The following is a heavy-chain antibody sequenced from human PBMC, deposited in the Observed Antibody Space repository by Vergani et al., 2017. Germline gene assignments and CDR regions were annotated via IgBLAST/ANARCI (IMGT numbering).Heavy chain of an antibody. V-gene: IGHV1-24*01. Sequence: QVQLVQSGAEVKKPGASVKVSCKVSGYTLTELSMHWVRQAPGQGLGWMGGFDPEGGETIYAQKVQGRVTMTEDTSTDTAYMELSSLRSEDTAVYYCATQLYDYVWGSYRLDAFDIWGQGTMVTVSS. CDR2: FDPEGGET. J-gene: IGHJ3*02. D-gene: IGHD3-16*02. CDR3: ATQLYDYVWGSYRLDAFDI. CDR1: GYTLTELS.